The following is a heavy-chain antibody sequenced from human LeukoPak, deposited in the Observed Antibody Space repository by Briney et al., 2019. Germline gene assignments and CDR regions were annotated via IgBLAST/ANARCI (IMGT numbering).Heavy chain of an antibody. Sequence: GGSLRLSCAASGFTCSSYAMSWVRQAPGKGLEWVSAISGSGGSTYYADSVKGRFTISRDNSKNTLYLQMNSLRAEDTAVYYCAKGMVRGYYYYYGMDVWGQGTTVTVSS. CDR1: GFTCSSYA. CDR3: AKGMVRGYYYYYGMDV. V-gene: IGHV3-23*01. D-gene: IGHD3-10*01. J-gene: IGHJ6*02. CDR2: ISGSGGST.